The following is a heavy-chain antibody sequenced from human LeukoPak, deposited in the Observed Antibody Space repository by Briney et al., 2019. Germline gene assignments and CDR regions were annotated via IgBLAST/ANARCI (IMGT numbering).Heavy chain of an antibody. Sequence: PGGSLRLSCAASGFTFSSYWMSWVRQAPGKGLEWVASIKQDGSEKYYVDSVKGRFTISRDNAKNSPYLQMNSLRAEDTAVYYCASESPYCSGGSCPRKYYYYGMDVWGQGTTVTVSS. V-gene: IGHV3-7*01. J-gene: IGHJ6*02. D-gene: IGHD2-15*01. CDR1: GFTFSSYW. CDR2: IKQDGSEK. CDR3: ASESPYCSGGSCPRKYYYYGMDV.